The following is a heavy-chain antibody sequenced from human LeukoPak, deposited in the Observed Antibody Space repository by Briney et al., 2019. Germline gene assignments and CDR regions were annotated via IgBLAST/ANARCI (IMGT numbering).Heavy chain of an antibody. CDR3: ARHVWLQPFDY. CDR2: AYYSGST. CDR1: DGSISNYY. V-gene: IGHV4-59*08. J-gene: IGHJ4*02. Sequence: SETLSLTCSVFDGSISNYYWSWIRQPPGKGLEWIGYAYYSGSTTYNPSLESRVTISVDTSKNQFSLKLTAVTAADTAVYYCARHVWLQPFDYWGQGTLVTVSS. D-gene: IGHD3-9*01.